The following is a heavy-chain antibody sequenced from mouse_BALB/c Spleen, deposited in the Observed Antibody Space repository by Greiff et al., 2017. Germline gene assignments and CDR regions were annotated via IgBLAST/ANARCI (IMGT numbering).Heavy chain of an antibody. J-gene: IGHJ4*01. Sequence: DVMLVESGGGLVQPGGSLRLSCATSGFTFTDYYMSWVRQPPGKALEWLGFIRNKANGYTTEYSASEKGRFTISRDNSQSILYLQMNTLRAEDSATYYCARDPDGSYAMDYWGQGTSVTVSS. CDR1: GFTFTDYY. CDR3: ARDPDGSYAMDY. CDR2: IRNKANGYTT. D-gene: IGHD2-3*01. V-gene: IGHV7-3*02.